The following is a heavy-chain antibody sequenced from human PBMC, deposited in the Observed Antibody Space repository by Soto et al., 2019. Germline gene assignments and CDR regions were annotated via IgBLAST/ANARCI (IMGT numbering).Heavy chain of an antibody. D-gene: IGHD2-21*01. V-gene: IGHV4-30-4*07. CDR2: IYYSGST. CDR3: ATLPTRIVVVFTEMPP. J-gene: IGHJ5*02. Sequence: SETLSLTXAVSGGSISSVSYSWSWIRQPPGKGLEWIGYIYYSGSTSYNPSLKSRVSMSVDTSNNHFSLSLTSVTAADTAVYYCATLPTRIVVVFTEMPPWGQGILVTVSS. CDR1: GGSISSVSYS.